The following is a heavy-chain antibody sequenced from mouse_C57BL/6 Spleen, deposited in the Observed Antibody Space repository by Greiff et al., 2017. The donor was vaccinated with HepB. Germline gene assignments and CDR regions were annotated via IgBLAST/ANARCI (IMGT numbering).Heavy chain of an antibody. CDR1: GYTFTSYW. Sequence: QVQLQQPGAELVRPGSSVKLSCKASGYTFTSYWMHWVKQRPIQGLEWIGNIDPSDSETHYNQKFKDKATLTVEKSSSTAYMQLSSLTSEDSAVYYCARSARDLHYYAMDYWGQGTSVTVSS. CDR2: IDPSDSET. V-gene: IGHV1-52*01. CDR3: ARSARDLHYYAMDY. D-gene: IGHD3-3*01. J-gene: IGHJ4*01.